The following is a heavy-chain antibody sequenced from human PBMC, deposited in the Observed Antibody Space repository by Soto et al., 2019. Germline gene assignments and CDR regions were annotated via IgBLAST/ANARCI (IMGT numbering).Heavy chain of an antibody. J-gene: IGHJ4*02. D-gene: IGHD6-13*01. CDR1: GFTFSDYY. Sequence: QVQLVESGGGLVKPGGSLRLSCAASGFTFSDYYMSWIRQAPGKGLEWLSYISSSSSYINYADAVKGRFTISRDNAKNSLYLKVSRLRAEDTGVYYCAREGTCSSSWYVDSWGQGTLGTVSS. CDR2: ISSSSSYI. CDR3: AREGTCSSSWYVDS. V-gene: IGHV3-11*05.